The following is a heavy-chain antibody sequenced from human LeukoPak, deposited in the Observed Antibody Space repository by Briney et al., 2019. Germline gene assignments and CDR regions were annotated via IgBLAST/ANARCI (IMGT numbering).Heavy chain of an antibody. D-gene: IGHD1-26*01. CDR2: IYANGET. V-gene: IGHV3-23*01. CDR3: AKDRVPDARWEVDY. CDR1: GFSFSTHT. Sequence: GGSLRLSCSASGFSFSTHTMNWIRQAPGKGLEWVSGIYANGETFYSDSVKGRFTISRDNSKNALFLHMNGLRAEDTAVYYCAKDRVPDARWEVDYWGLETPVTVSS. J-gene: IGHJ4*02.